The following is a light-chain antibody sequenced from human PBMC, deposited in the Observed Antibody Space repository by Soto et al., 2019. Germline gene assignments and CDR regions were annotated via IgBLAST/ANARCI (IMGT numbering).Light chain of an antibody. CDR2: DAS. V-gene: IGKV1-33*01. CDR1: QDIDNY. J-gene: IGKJ2*01. Sequence: DIQMTQSPSSLSASVGDRVTITCQASQDIDNYLNWYQQKPEQAPKLLIYDASNLETGVPSRFSGRGSGTDFTFTISSLQPEDVATYYCQLYGKLPPYTFGQGTKLELK. CDR3: QLYGKLPPYT.